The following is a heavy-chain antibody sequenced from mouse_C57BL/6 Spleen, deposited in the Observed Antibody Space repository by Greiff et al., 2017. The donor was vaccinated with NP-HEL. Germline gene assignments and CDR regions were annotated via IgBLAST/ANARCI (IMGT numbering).Heavy chain of an antibody. V-gene: IGHV1-15*01. Sequence: QVQLQQSGAELVRPGASVTLSCKASGYTFTDYEMHWVKQTPVHGLEWIGAIDPETGGTAYNQKFKGKAILTADKSSSTAYMELRSLTSEDSAVYYCTRRRAYGPPFDYWGQGTTLTVSS. CDR1: GYTFTDYE. CDR2: IDPETGGT. CDR3: TRRRAYGPPFDY. D-gene: IGHD6-5*01. J-gene: IGHJ2*01.